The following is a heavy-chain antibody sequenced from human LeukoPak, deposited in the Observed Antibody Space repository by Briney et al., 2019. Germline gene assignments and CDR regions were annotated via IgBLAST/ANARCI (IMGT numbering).Heavy chain of an antibody. V-gene: IGHV3-74*01. Sequence: PGGSLRLSCAASGFTFSSYWMHWVRHAPGKGLVWVSRINSDGSSTSYADSVKGRFTISRDNSKNTLYLQMNSLRAEDTAVYYCAKVSSSSTHYYYYMDVWGKGTTVTVSS. CDR1: GFTFSSYW. D-gene: IGHD6-6*01. J-gene: IGHJ6*03. CDR3: AKVSSSSTHYYYYMDV. CDR2: INSDGSST.